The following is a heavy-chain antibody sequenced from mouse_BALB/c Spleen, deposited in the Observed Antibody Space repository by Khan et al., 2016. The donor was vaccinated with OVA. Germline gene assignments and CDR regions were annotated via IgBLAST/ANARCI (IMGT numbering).Heavy chain of an antibody. J-gene: IGHJ3*01. D-gene: IGHD2-14*01. Sequence: QVQLQQSGPELVKPGASLKVSCKASGYKFTDYIIGWVKQSTRQGLEWIGDIFPGSGTPYYNEKFKDKATLTADKSSNTAYMQLSSLTSEDSAFCFCARGGYSVFAYWGQGTLVTVSA. CDR3: ARGGYSVFAY. CDR1: GYKFTDYI. V-gene: IGHV1-77*01. CDR2: IFPGSGTP.